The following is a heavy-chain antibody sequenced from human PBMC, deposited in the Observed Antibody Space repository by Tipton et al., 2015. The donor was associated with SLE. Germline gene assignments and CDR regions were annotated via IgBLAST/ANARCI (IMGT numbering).Heavy chain of an antibody. CDR3: AREGQLVGKYFQH. CDR2: IYSGGSA. D-gene: IGHD6-6*01. CDR1: GFTVSSNY. J-gene: IGHJ1*01. V-gene: IGHV3-53*05. Sequence: SLRLSCAASGFTVSSNYMSWVRQAPGKGLEWVSVIYSGGSAYYADSVKGRFTISRDNSKNTLYLQMNSLRAEDTAVYYCAREGQLVGKYFQHWGQGTLVTVSS.